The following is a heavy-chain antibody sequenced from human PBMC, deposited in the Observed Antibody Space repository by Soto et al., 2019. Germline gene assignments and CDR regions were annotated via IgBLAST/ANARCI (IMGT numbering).Heavy chain of an antibody. CDR3: ARVGPVADTDDAFDI. Sequence: ASVKVSCKASGYTFTSYGISWVRQAPGQGLEWMGWISAYNGNTNYAQKLQGRVTMTTDTSTSTAYMELRSLRSDDTAVYYCARVGPVADTDDAFDIWGQGTMVTVSS. CDR2: ISAYNGNT. V-gene: IGHV1-18*01. J-gene: IGHJ3*02. D-gene: IGHD6-19*01. CDR1: GYTFTSYG.